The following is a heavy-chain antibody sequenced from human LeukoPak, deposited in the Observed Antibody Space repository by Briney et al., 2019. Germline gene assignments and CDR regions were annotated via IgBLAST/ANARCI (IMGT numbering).Heavy chain of an antibody. D-gene: IGHD3-16*02. CDR3: ARGGIITSYAFEI. CDR1: GVTFSNYA. CDR2: ISSTSNYI. V-gene: IGHV3-21*01. Sequence: PGGSLRLSCGASGVTFSNYAMNWGRQGPGKGVEGGSCISSTSNYIFYADSVRGRFTISRDNAKNSLYLQMATLRAEDTAVYYCARGGIITSYAFEIWGQGAMVTVSS. J-gene: IGHJ3*02.